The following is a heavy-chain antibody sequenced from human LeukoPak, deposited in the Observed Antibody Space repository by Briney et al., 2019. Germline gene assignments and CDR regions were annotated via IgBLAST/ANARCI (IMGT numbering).Heavy chain of an antibody. CDR2: VSGSGGTT. CDR1: GFTLSSYG. Sequence: GGSLRLSCAASGFTLSSYGMGWVRQAPGKGLEWVSAVSGSGGTTHYADSVKGRFTISRDNSKNTMYLQMNSLRAEDTAVYYCARDGSLGIAAAGSLNWFDPWGQGTLVTVSS. J-gene: IGHJ5*02. D-gene: IGHD6-13*01. V-gene: IGHV3-23*01. CDR3: ARDGSLGIAAAGSLNWFDP.